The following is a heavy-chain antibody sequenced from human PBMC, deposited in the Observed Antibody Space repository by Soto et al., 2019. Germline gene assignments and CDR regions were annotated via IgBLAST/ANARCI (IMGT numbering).Heavy chain of an antibody. CDR1: DYTFASYG. CDR3: ARDVDERLTGYYIPFDY. V-gene: IGHV1-18*01. Sequence: ASVKVSCKASDYTFASYGVSWVRQAPGQGLEWMGWISAYTGNTNYAQKFQGRVTLTTDTSTSTAYMELRSLTSDDTALYYCARDVDERLTGYYIPFDYWGQGTQVTVSS. J-gene: IGHJ4*02. D-gene: IGHD3-9*01. CDR2: ISAYTGNT.